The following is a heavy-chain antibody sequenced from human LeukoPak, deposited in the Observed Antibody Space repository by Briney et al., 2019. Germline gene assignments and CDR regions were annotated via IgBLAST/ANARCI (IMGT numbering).Heavy chain of an antibody. CDR3: ARMVPYDSSGYYLDGFDY. J-gene: IGHJ4*02. V-gene: IGHV4-34*01. CDR2: INHSGST. Sequence: SETLSLTCAVYGGSFSGYYWSWIRQPPGKGLEWIGEINHSGSTNCNPSLKSRVTISVDTSKNQFSLKLSSVTAADTAVYYCARMVPYDSSGYYLDGFDYWGQGTLVTVSS. D-gene: IGHD3-22*01. CDR1: GGSFSGYY.